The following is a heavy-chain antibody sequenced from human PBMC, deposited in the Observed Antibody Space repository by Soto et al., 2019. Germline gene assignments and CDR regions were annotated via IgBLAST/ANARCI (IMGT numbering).Heavy chain of an antibody. CDR3: ARIQSSDWFLDV. V-gene: IGHV1-8*01. Sequence: GDSVKLSCKASGYTFTSYEIHSVRQATGQGLEWMGWMNPNSGNTGYAQKFQGRFTISRDNAKNLLFLQMNSLRAEDTAVYTCARIQSSDWFLDVWGQGTTVTVSS. J-gene: IGHJ6*01. CDR2: MNPNSGNT. CDR1: GYTFTSYE. D-gene: IGHD3-9*01.